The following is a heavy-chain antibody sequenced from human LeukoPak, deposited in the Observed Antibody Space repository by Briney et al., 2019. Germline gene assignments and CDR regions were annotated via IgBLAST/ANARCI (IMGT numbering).Heavy chain of an antibody. CDR3: AESRGAYPGDY. CDR2: INPNSGGT. Sequence: ASVTVSFKASGYTFTVYYMHWVRQAPGQGLEWMGWINPNSGGTNYAQKFQGRVTMTRDTSISTAYMELSRLRSDDTAVYYCAESRGAYPGDYWGQGTLVTVSS. J-gene: IGHJ4*02. CDR1: GYTFTVYY. D-gene: IGHD3-10*01. V-gene: IGHV1-2*02.